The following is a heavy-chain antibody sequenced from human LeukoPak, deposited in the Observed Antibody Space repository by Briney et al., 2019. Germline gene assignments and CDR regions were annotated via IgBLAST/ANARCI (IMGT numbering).Heavy chain of an antibody. J-gene: IGHJ4*02. CDR1: GGSISSYY. CDR3: AYGSGRK. CDR2: IYTSGST. D-gene: IGHD3-10*01. Sequence: SETLSLACTVSGGSISSYYWSWIRQPPGKGLEWIGYIYTSGSTNYNPSLKSRVTMSVDTPKNQFSLKLSSVTAADTAVYYCAYGSGRKWGQGTLVTVSS. V-gene: IGHV4-4*09.